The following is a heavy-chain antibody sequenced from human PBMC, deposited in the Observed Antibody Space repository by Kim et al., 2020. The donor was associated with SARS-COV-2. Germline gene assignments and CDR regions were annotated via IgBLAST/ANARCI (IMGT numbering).Heavy chain of an antibody. CDR3: ARSLYSSPTYYFDY. V-gene: IGHV3-30*03. Sequence: GGSLRLSCAASGFTFSSYGMHWVRQAPGKGLEWVAVISYDGSNKYYADSVKGRFTISRDNSKNTLYLQMNSLRAEDTAVYYCARSLYSSPTYYFDYWGQGTLVTVSS. D-gene: IGHD6-13*01. J-gene: IGHJ4*02. CDR2: ISYDGSNK. CDR1: GFTFSSYG.